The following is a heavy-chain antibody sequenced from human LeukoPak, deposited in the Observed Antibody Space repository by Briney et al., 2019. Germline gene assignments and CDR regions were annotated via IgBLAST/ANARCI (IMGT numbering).Heavy chain of an antibody. Sequence: GGSLRLSCAASGFTFSDYYMSWIRQTPGKGLEWVSYISSSGTTMEYADSVKGRFTISRDNSKNTLYLQMNSLRAEDTAVYYCARDRYSSGWGDFDYWGQGTLVTVSS. J-gene: IGHJ4*02. V-gene: IGHV3-11*04. CDR2: ISSSGTTM. CDR1: GFTFSDYY. D-gene: IGHD6-19*01. CDR3: ARDRYSSGWGDFDY.